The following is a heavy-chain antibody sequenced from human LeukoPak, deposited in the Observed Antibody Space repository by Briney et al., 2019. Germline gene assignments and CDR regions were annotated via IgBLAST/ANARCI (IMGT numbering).Heavy chain of an antibody. Sequence: GGSLRLSCAASRFTFSSYSMNWVRQAPGKGLEWVSYISSGSGTIYYADSVKGRFTISRDNAKNSSYLQMNSLRDEDTAVYYCARDRGSNFLDYFDSWGQGTLVTVSS. V-gene: IGHV3-48*02. J-gene: IGHJ4*02. D-gene: IGHD4/OR15-4a*01. CDR1: RFTFSSYS. CDR2: ISSGSGTI. CDR3: ARDRGSNFLDYFDS.